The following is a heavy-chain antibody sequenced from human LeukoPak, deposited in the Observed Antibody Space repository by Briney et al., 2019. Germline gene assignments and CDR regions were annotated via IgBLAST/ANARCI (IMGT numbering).Heavy chain of an antibody. D-gene: IGHD1-26*01. CDR2: IWNDGSSK. CDR1: GFTFSSYW. V-gene: IGHV3-33*06. CDR3: AKPTSGSGSFLIDF. Sequence: GGSLRLSCAASGFTFSSYWMHWFRQAPGKGLEWVAVIWNDGSSKYYADSVKGRFTISRDSSKNTLYLQMNSLRAEDTAVYFCAKPTSGSGSFLIDFWGQGTLVTVSS. J-gene: IGHJ4*02.